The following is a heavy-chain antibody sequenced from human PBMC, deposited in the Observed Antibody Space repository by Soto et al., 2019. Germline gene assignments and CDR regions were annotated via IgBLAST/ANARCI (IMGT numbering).Heavy chain of an antibody. CDR3: ASSISVAGTDWYFDL. V-gene: IGHV3-74*01. CDR1: GFTFSNYW. Sequence: EVQLVETGGGSVQRGGSLRLSCAASGFTFSNYWMHWVRQAPGKGLVWVSRISGDATSTSYADSVQGRFSISRDNAKNTRYLQMSSLRAEDTAVYYCASSISVAGTDWYFDLWGRGTLVTVSS. CDR2: ISGDATST. D-gene: IGHD6-19*01. J-gene: IGHJ2*01.